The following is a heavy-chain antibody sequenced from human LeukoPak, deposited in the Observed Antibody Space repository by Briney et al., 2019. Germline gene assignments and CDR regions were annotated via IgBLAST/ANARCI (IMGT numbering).Heavy chain of an antibody. V-gene: IGHV3-7*04. Sequence: PGGSLRLSCEASRFTFSHFWMTWVRQAPGKGLEWVANIEQNGGEKYYADSVKGRFTISRDNSKNSLYLQMNSLRAEDTAMYYCARSNWGPEYWGQGTLVTVS. D-gene: IGHD3-16*01. CDR1: RFTFSHFW. CDR2: IEQNGGEK. J-gene: IGHJ4*02. CDR3: ARSNWGPEY.